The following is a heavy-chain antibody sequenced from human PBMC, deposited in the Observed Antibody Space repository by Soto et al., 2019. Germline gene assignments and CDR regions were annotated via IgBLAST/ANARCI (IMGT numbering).Heavy chain of an antibody. CDR2: IYYTGST. V-gene: IGHV4-59*01. Sequence: TSETLSLTCTVSGGSISSNYWSWIRQPPGKGLEWIGYIYYTGSTSYNPSLKSRVTISVDTSKKQFSLKLSSVTAADTAVYYCASLGYTHNWFDPWGQGTLVTVSS. D-gene: IGHD5-18*01. CDR3: ASLGYTHNWFDP. CDR1: GGSISSNY. J-gene: IGHJ5*02.